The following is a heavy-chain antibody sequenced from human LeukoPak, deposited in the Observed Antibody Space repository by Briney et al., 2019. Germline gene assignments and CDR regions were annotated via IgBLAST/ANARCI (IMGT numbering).Heavy chain of an antibody. CDR2: IYTSGST. CDR3: ARDSKKSGQWLNAFDI. CDR1: GGSISSYY. D-gene: IGHD6-19*01. J-gene: IGHJ3*02. Sequence: SETLSLTCTVSGGSISSYYWSWIRQPAGKGPEWIGRIYTSGSTNYNPSLKSRVTMSVDTSKNQFSLKLSSVTAADTAVYYCARDSKKSGQWLNAFDIWGQGTMVTVSS. V-gene: IGHV4-4*07.